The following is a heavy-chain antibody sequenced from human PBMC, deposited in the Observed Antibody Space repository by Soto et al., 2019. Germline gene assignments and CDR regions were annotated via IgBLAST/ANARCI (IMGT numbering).Heavy chain of an antibody. CDR2: IYYSGST. J-gene: IGHJ3*01. Sequence: SETLSLTCTVSGGSISSYHWSWIRQPPGKGLEWIGYIYYSGSTNYNPSLKSRVTMSVDTSKNQFSLKLSSVTAADTAVYYCARRVRGVNDAFNLWGQGTMVTVS. CDR3: ARRVRGVNDAFNL. CDR1: GGSISSYH. D-gene: IGHD3-10*01. V-gene: IGHV4-59*12.